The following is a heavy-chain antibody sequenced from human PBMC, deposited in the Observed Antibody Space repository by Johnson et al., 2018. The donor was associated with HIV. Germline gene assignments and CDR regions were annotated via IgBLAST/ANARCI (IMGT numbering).Heavy chain of an antibody. V-gene: IGHV3-66*01. CDR1: GLTFSNAW. CDR2: IYSGGNT. J-gene: IGHJ3*02. CDR3: ARSGGYPNAFDM. Sequence: VQLVESGGGLVKPGGSLRLSCAASGLTFSNAWMSWVRQAPGKGLEWVSIIYSGGNTYYADSVKGRFTISRDNSKNSLFLQMNSLRVEDTAVYYCARSGGYPNAFDMWGQGTLVTVPA. D-gene: IGHD6-13*01.